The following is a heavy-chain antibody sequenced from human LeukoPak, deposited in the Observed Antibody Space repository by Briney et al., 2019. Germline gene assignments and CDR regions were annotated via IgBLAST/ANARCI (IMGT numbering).Heavy chain of an antibody. CDR2: IYYSGST. J-gene: IGHJ4*02. V-gene: IGHV4-39*02. CDR3: ARDLGGRPY. CDR1: GGSISSSSYY. D-gene: IGHD3-16*01. Sequence: SETLSLTCTVSGGSISSSSYYWGWIRQPPGKGLEWIGSIYYSGSTYYNPSLKSRVTISVDTSKNQFSLKLSSVTAADTAVYYCARDLGGRPYWGQGTLVTVSS.